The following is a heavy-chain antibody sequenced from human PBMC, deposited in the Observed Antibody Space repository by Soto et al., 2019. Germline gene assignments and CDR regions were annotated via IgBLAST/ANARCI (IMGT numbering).Heavy chain of an antibody. CDR2: INAGNGNT. V-gene: IGHV1-3*01. J-gene: IGHJ6*04. CDR3: ARVFRGGLLYYYYYGMAV. Sequence: GASVKVSCKASGYTFTSYGMHWVRQAPGQRLEWMGWINAGNGNTKYSQKFQGRVTITRDPPAGTAYMGLGSLRSEDTAVFYCARVFRGGLLYYYYYGMAVGGKGTRVTAPS. CDR1: GYTFTSYG. D-gene: IGHD3-10*01.